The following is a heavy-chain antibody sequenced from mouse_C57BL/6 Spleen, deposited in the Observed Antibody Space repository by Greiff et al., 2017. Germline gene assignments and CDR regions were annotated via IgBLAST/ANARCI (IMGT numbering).Heavy chain of an antibody. CDR3: VREGFPFDY. CDR2: IWSGGST. Sequence: VKLMESGPGLVQPSQSLSITCTVSGFSLTSYGIHWVRQSPGKGLEWLGVIWSGGSTGYNAAFISSLSISKDKYNIQVFFKMNTLQSDDTAIYYWVREGFPFDYWGQGTTLTVSS. V-gene: IGHV2-2*01. CDR1: GFSLTSYG. J-gene: IGHJ2*01.